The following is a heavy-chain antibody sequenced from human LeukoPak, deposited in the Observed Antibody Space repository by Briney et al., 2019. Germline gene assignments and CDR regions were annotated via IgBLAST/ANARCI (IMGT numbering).Heavy chain of an antibody. CDR2: IKQDGSEK. CDR3: AGGSGWLLGS. Sequence: SGGSLRLSCAASGLTLSRFWVAWVRQAPEKGLEWVAIIKQDGSEKYYVDSVRGRFTISRDNAKNSVYLEMNSLRVEDTAVYFCAGGSGWLLGSWGQGTLVTVSS. J-gene: IGHJ5*02. D-gene: IGHD6-19*01. V-gene: IGHV3-7*01. CDR1: GLTLSRFW.